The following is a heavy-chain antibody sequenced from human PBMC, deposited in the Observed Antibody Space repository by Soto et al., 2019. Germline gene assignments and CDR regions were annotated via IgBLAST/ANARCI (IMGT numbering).Heavy chain of an antibody. CDR3: AKLRSSSWTQYAFDV. CDR2: ISYDGSNK. V-gene: IGHV3-30-3*02. CDR1: GFTFSSYA. Sequence: QVQLVESGGGVVQPGRSLRLSCAASGFTFSSYAMHWVRQAPGKGLEWVAVISYDGSNKYYAESVKGRFTISRDNSKNMLYLQMNSLRPEDTAVYNCAKLRSSSWTQYAFDVWGHGTMVIVSS. D-gene: IGHD6-19*01. J-gene: IGHJ3*01.